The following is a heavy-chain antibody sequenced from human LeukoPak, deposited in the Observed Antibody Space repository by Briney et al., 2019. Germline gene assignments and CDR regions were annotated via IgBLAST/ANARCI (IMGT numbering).Heavy chain of an antibody. V-gene: IGHV3-74*01. J-gene: IGHJ4*02. CDR1: GFTFNIYW. CDR3: ARRGGSSESSYYFDY. Sequence: QAGGSLRLSCAASGFTFNIYWMHWVRQAPGKGLAWVSLISSDGSITSYADSVKGRFTISRDNAKNTVYLQMNSLRVEDTAVYYCARRGGSSESSYYFDYWGQGTLVTVSS. CDR2: ISSDGSIT. D-gene: IGHD3-22*01.